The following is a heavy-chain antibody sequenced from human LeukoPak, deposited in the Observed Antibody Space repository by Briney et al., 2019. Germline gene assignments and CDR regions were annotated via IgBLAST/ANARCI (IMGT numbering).Heavy chain of an antibody. CDR2: INQDGNEK. CDR3: AEGTTG. J-gene: IGHJ1*01. Sequence: GGSLRLSCAASGLTLSRYWMTWVRQAPGKGLEWVANINQDGNEKYYVDSVKGRFTISRDNAKNSLYLQMNSLRVEDTAVYYCAEGTTGWGQGTLVTVSS. CDR1: GLTLSRYW. D-gene: IGHD1-1*01. V-gene: IGHV3-7*01.